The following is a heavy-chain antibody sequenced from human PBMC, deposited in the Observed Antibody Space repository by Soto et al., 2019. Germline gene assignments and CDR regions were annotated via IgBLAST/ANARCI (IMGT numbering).Heavy chain of an antibody. J-gene: IGHJ4*02. Sequence: LRLSCAASGFPFTNTYMSWIRQAPGKGLEWVSHISGSGTSMYSDSVRGRFTISRDNANNSLYLQMNSLTAEDTAVYYCTRAKQMATILDYWGQGALVTVSS. CDR3: TRAKQMATILDY. V-gene: IGHV3-11*01. CDR1: GFPFTNTY. CDR2: ISGSGTSM. D-gene: IGHD6-13*01.